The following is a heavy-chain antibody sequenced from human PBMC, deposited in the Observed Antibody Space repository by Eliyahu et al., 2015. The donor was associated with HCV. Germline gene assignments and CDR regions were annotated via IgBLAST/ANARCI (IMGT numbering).Heavy chain of an antibody. V-gene: IGHV3-30*04. D-gene: IGHD2-15*01. CDR1: GFTFNXFX. CDR3: TRGGCSGGACSFGSNDDY. J-gene: IGHJ4*02. Sequence: QVQLVESGGGVVQPGGSLRXSCAASGFTFNXFXMHWVRQAPGKGLEWMTVITHDGSNKYYADSVKARFTISRDNSKNTVSLQMNSLRAEDTAIYYCTRGGCSGGACSFGSNDDYWGQGTLVTVSS. CDR2: ITHDGSNK.